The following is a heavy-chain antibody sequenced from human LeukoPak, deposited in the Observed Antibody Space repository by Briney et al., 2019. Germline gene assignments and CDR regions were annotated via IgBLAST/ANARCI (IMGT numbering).Heavy chain of an antibody. V-gene: IGHV3-66*03. CDR1: GFSVTTNY. D-gene: IGHD5-18*01. CDR3: AKEAGGYSYGFNWFDP. CDR2: IYTSGST. Sequence: PGGSLRLTCAASGFSVTTNYMSWVRQAPGKGLEWVALIYTSGSTFYADSVMGRFTVSRDNSKNTLYLQMNSLRAEDTAVYYCAKEAGGYSYGFNWFDPWGQGTLVTVSS. J-gene: IGHJ5*02.